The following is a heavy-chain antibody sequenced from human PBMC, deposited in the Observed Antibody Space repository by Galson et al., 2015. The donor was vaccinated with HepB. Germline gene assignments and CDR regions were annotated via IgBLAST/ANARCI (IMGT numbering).Heavy chain of an antibody. J-gene: IGHJ3*02. CDR1: GFTFSSYA. CDR3: AKRWSSSWYTGDAFVI. D-gene: IGHD6-13*01. CDR2: ISGSGGST. V-gene: IGHV3-23*01. Sequence: SLRLSCAASGFTFSSYAMSWVRQAPGKGLEWVSAISGSGGSTYYADSVKGRFTISGDNSKNTLYLQMNSLRAEDTAVYYCAKRWSSSWYTGDAFVIWGQGTMVTVSP.